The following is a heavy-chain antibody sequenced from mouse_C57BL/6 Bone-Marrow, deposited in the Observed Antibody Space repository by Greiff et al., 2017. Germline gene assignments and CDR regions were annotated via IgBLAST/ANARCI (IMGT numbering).Heavy chain of an antibody. D-gene: IGHD2-1*01. CDR2: ISSGGSYT. V-gene: IGHV5-6*01. J-gene: IGHJ3*01. CDR1: GFTFSSYG. CDR3: ARTGNPAWFAY. Sequence: EVKLVESGGDLVKPGGSLKLSCAASGFTFSSYGMSWVRQTPDKRLEWVATISSGGSYTYYPDSVKGRFTISRDNAKNTLCLQMSRLKSEDTAMYYCARTGNPAWFAYWGQGTLVTVSA.